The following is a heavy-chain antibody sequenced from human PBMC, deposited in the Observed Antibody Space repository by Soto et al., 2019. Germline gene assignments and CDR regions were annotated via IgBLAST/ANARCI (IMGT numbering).Heavy chain of an antibody. Sequence: GSLRLSCAASGFTFSSYTMSWVRQAPGKGLEWVSTISGSGSSTYSADSVKGRFTISRDNSKNTLYLQMKSMRVEDTAIYYCAKAWGIDYWGQGTLVTVSS. D-gene: IGHD7-27*01. J-gene: IGHJ4*02. CDR3: AKAWGIDY. CDR1: GFTFSSYT. CDR2: ISGSGSST. V-gene: IGHV3-23*01.